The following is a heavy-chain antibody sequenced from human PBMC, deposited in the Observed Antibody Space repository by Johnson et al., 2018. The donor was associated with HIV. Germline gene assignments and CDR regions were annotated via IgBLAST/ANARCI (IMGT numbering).Heavy chain of an antibody. CDR1: GFTFDDHG. J-gene: IGHJ3*02. Sequence: VQLVESGGGVVRPGGSLRLSCAASGFTFDDHGMSWVRQAPGKGLEWVSGINWNDGSTGYADSVKGRFTIPRDNAKNSLYLQMNSLRAEDTALYYCAREMGSFEYSSSFAFDIWGQGTMVTVSS. V-gene: IGHV3-20*04. CDR2: INWNDGST. CDR3: AREMGSFEYSSSFAFDI. D-gene: IGHD6-6*01.